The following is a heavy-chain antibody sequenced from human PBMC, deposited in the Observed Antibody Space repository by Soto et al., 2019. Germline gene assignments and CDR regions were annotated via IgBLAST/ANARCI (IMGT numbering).Heavy chain of an antibody. CDR1: GFTFSNSD. J-gene: IGHJ3*01. CDR3: AFSSGYFDAFDV. Sequence: EVQLLESGGGLVQPGGSLRLSCAASGFTFSNSDMSWVRQAPGKGLEWVSYISRSADRTYYADSVKGRFTISRDNSKNTLFLQVNRLRNEDTAIYYCAFSSGYFDAFDVWGQGTIVTVSS. CDR2: ISRSADRT. V-gene: IGHV3-23*01. D-gene: IGHD6-19*01.